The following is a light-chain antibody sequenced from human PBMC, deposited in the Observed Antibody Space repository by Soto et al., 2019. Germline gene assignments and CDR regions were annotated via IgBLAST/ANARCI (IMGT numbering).Light chain of an antibody. V-gene: IGLV4-69*01. J-gene: IGLJ3*02. CDR3: SSYTTSNTWL. Sequence: QTVVTQSPSASASLGASVKLTCTLSSGHSSYAIAWHQQQPEKGPRYLMKLNSDGSHSKGDGIPDRFSGSSSGAERYLTISSLQSEDEADYYCSSYTTSNTWLFGGGTKLTVL. CDR1: SGHSSYA. CDR2: LNSDGSH.